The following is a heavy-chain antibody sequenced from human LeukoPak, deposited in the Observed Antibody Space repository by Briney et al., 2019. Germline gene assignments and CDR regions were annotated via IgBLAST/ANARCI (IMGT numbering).Heavy chain of an antibody. CDR1: GYTFTSYA. Sequence: SVKVSCKASGYTFTSYAISWVRQAPGQGLEWMGRIIPILGIANYAQKFQGRVTITADKSTSTAYMELSSLRSEDTAVYYCARDHPYDFWSGYAYDYWGQGTLVTVSS. D-gene: IGHD3-3*01. V-gene: IGHV1-69*04. CDR2: IIPILGIA. J-gene: IGHJ4*02. CDR3: ARDHPYDFWSGYAYDY.